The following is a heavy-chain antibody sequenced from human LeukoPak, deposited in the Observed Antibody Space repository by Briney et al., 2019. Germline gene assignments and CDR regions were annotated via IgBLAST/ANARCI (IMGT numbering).Heavy chain of an antibody. CDR2: IYHGGST. J-gene: IGHJ6*03. CDR3: ARGRTGITGTSQWGYYYYYMDV. V-gene: IGHV4-38-2*02. D-gene: IGHD1-7*01. CDR1: GYSISSGYY. Sequence: SETLSLTCTVSGYSISSGYYWGWIRQPPGKGLEWIGSIYHGGSTYYNPSLKSRVTISVDTSKNQFSLKLSSVTAADTAVYYCARGRTGITGTSQWGYYYYYMDVWGKGTTVTVSS.